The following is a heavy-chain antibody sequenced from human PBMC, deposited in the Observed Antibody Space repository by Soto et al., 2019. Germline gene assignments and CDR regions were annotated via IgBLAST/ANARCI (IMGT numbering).Heavy chain of an antibody. V-gene: IGHV3-30*18. CDR1: GFTFSSYG. J-gene: IGHJ3*02. CDR3: AKDNGSGCDWLRVGDASDI. D-gene: IGHD5-12*01. CDR2: ISYDGSNK. Sequence: ESGGGVVPPGRSLRLSCAASGFTFSSYGMHWVRQAPGKGLEWVAVISYDGSNKYYADSVKGRLTISRDNSKNTLYLQMNSLGGEDTAVYYCAKDNGSGCDWLRVGDASDIWGQGTMVTVSS.